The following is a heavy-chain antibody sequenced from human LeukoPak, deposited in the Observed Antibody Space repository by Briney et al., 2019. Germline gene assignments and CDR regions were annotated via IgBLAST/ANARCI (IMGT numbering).Heavy chain of an antibody. CDR1: GYFFNGYW. Sequence: GESLKISCEGSGYFFNGYWIAWVRQMPGKGLEWMGIIYPSDLDIRYSPSFQGQVTMSVDKSSSIAYLQWNSLKASDTGMYFCARGDPTGGNYHTLDYWGQGTLVTVPS. CDR2: IYPSDLDI. CDR3: ARGDPTGGNYHTLDY. J-gene: IGHJ4*02. D-gene: IGHD5-24*01. V-gene: IGHV5-51*01.